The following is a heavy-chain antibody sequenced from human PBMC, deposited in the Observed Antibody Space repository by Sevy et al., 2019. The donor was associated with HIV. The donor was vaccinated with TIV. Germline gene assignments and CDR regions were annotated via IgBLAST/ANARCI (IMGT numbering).Heavy chain of an antibody. J-gene: IGHJ3*02. Sequence: GGSLRLSCAASGFTFSDYYRSWIRQAPGKGLEWVSYISSSGSTIYYADSVKGRFTISRDNAKNSLYLQMNSLRAEDTAVYYCARVRRDGYNRPDAFDIWGQGTMVTVSS. CDR2: ISSSGSTI. CDR1: GFTFSDYY. V-gene: IGHV3-11*01. CDR3: ARVRRDGYNRPDAFDI. D-gene: IGHD5-12*01.